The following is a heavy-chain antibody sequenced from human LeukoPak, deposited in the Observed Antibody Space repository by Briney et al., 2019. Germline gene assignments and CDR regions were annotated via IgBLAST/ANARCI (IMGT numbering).Heavy chain of an antibody. CDR3: VRDLGGRSGH. D-gene: IGHD1-26*01. V-gene: IGHV3-74*01. Sequence: GGSLRLSGEASGFTFSSNWMHWVGQPPGKGLVWVSRINEDVSTTNYADSVKGRSTIFRDNAKNTLYLQMNSLRAEDTAVYYCVRDLGGRSGHWGQGTLVTVSS. CDR2: INEDVSTT. CDR1: GFTFSSNW. J-gene: IGHJ4*02.